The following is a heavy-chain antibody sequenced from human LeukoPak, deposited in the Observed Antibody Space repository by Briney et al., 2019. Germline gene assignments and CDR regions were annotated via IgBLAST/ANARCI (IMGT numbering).Heavy chain of an antibody. CDR2: TNHSGST. CDR3: ARARYYYGSGSYPY. J-gene: IGHJ4*02. CDR1: GGSFSGYY. Sequence: SETLSLTCAVYGGSFSGYYWSWIRQPPGKGLEWIGETNHSGSTNYNPSLKSRVTISVDTSKNQFSLKLSSVTAADTAVYYCARARYYYGSGSYPYWGQGTLVTVSS. D-gene: IGHD3-10*01. V-gene: IGHV4-34*01.